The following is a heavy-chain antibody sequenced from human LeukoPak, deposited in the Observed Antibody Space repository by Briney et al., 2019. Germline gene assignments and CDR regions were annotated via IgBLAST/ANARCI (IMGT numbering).Heavy chain of an antibody. CDR2: TYYRSKWYN. V-gene: IGHV6-1*01. J-gene: IGHJ5*02. CDR1: GDSVSSNSAA. CDR3: ARGTATASYPINWFDP. Sequence: TLSLTCAISGDSVSSNSAAWNWIRQSPSRGLEWLGRTYYRSKWYNDYAISVKSRITINPDTSKNQFSLHLNSVTPGDTAVYYCARGTATASYPINWFDPWGQGILVTVS. D-gene: IGHD1-14*01.